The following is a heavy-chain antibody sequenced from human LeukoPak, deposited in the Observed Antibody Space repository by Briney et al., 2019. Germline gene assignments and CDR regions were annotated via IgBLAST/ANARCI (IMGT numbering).Heavy chain of an antibody. V-gene: IGHV4-59*12. Sequence: SETLSLTCTVSGGSISSYYWSWIRQPPGKGLEWIGYIYYSGSTNYNPSLKSRVTISVDTSKNQFSLKLSSVTAADTAVYYCARDGGTSDPIWFFDVWGRGTLVTVSS. D-gene: IGHD3-16*01. CDR2: IYYSGST. CDR3: ARDGGTSDPIWFFDV. CDR1: GGSISSYY. J-gene: IGHJ2*01.